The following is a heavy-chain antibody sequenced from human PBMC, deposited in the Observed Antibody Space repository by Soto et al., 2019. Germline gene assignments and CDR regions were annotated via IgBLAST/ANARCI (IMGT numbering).Heavy chain of an antibody. CDR3: GKDLRPYRLGPFDF. Sequence: PWGSLRLSCAASGFTFRNHAMTWARQAPGKELEWVSAISASGTGTYYAASVKGRFTIFRDNSRATVYLQMNNLRAEDPATYYCGKDLRPYRLGPFDFWGQGTLVPLS. V-gene: IGHV3-23*01. CDR2: ISASGTGT. CDR1: GFTFRNHA. J-gene: IGHJ4*01. D-gene: IGHD3-16*01.